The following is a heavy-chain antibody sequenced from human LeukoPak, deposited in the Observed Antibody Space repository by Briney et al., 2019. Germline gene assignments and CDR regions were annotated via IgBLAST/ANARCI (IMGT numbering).Heavy chain of an antibody. J-gene: IGHJ1*01. D-gene: IGHD3-22*01. CDR1: GFTVSSNY. CDR3: AKGDSSGYYYHGHFQH. V-gene: IGHV3-53*01. Sequence: GGSLRLSCAASGFTVSSNYMSWVRQAPGKGLEWVSVIYSGGSTYYAYSVKGRFTISRDNSKNTLYLQMNSLRAEDTAVYYCAKGDSSGYYYHGHFQHWGQGTLVTVSS. CDR2: IYSGGST.